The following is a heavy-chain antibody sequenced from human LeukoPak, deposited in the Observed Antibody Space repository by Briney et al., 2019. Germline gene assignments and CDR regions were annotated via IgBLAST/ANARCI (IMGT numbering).Heavy chain of an antibody. V-gene: IGHV3-11*01. J-gene: IGHJ5*02. CDR1: GFTFSDYY. CDR3: ARCVVPYGGWFDP. D-gene: IGHD2-15*01. Sequence: PGGPLRLSCAASGFTFSDYYMSWIRLAPGKGLEWVSYISSSGSTIYYADSVKGRFTISRDNAKNSLYLQMNSLRAEDTAVYYCARCVVPYGGWFDPWGQGTLVTVSS. CDR2: ISSSGSTI.